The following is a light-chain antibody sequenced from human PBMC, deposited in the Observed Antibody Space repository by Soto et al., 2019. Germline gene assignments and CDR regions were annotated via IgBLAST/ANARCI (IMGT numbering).Light chain of an antibody. Sequence: EIVLTQSPATLSLSPGERATLSCRASQSVGRSLAWYQQKPGQAPRLLIYDTSNRATGIPARFSGSGSGTDFTLTISSLEPEDFAVYYCQHRPNWPLTFGGGTKVDIK. CDR2: DTS. J-gene: IGKJ4*01. CDR1: QSVGRS. V-gene: IGKV3-11*01. CDR3: QHRPNWPLT.